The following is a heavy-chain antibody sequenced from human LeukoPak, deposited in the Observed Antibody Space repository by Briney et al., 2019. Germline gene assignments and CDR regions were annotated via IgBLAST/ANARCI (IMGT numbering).Heavy chain of an antibody. V-gene: IGHV4-34*01. CDR1: GGSFSGYY. CDR3: ARGPLVRASSYPDY. J-gene: IGHJ4*02. D-gene: IGHD4/OR15-4a*01. CDR2: INHSGST. Sequence: SETLSLTCAVYGGSFSGYYWSWIRQPPGKGLEWIGEINHSGSTNYNPSLKSRVTISVDTSKNQFSLKLSSVTAADTAVCYCARGPLVRASSYPDYWGQGTLVTVSS.